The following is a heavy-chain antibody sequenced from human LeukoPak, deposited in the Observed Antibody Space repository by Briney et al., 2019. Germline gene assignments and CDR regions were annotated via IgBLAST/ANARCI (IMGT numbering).Heavy chain of an antibody. CDR2: ISGSGGST. Sequence: GGSLRLSCAASGFTFSSCAMSWVRQAPGKGLEWVSAISGSGGSTYYADSVKGRLTISRDNSKNTLYLQMNSLRAEDTAVYYCANGETEYYDYVWGSYRLFDPWGQGTLVTVSS. CDR1: GFTFSSCA. J-gene: IGHJ5*02. V-gene: IGHV3-23*01. CDR3: ANGETEYYDYVWGSYRLFDP. D-gene: IGHD3-16*02.